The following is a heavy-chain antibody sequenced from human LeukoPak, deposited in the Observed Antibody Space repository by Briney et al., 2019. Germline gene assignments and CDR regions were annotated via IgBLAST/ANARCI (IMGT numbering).Heavy chain of an antibody. V-gene: IGHV3-69-1*01. Sequence: PGGSLRLSCAASGFTFDDYGMSWVRQAPGKGLEWVSSISSSSYIYYADSVKGRFTISRDNAKNSLYLQMNSLRAEDTAVYYCARDPILEWLSIGYYYGMDVWGQGTTVTVSS. CDR3: ARDPILEWLSIGYYYGMDV. J-gene: IGHJ6*02. CDR2: ISSSSYI. D-gene: IGHD3-3*01. CDR1: GFTFDDYG.